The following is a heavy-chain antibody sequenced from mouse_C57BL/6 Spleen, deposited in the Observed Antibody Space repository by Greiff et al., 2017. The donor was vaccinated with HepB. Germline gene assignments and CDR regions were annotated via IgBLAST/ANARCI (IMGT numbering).Heavy chain of an antibody. D-gene: IGHD2-5*01. CDR3: ARGRDSNWFAY. CDR2: IDPSDSYT. V-gene: IGHV1-50*01. J-gene: IGHJ3*01. Sequence: QVQLQQPGAELVKPGASVKLSCKASGYTFTSYWMQWVKQRPGQGLEWIGEIDPSDSYTNYNQKFKGKATLTVDTSSSTAYMQLSSLTSEDSAVYYCARGRDSNWFAYWGQGTLVTVSA. CDR1: GYTFTSYW.